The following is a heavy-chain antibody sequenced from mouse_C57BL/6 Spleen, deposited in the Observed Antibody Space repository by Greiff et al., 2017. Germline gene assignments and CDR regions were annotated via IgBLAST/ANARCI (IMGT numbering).Heavy chain of an antibody. CDR3: ARSPLDY. Sequence: VQVVESGPELVKPGASVKISCKASGYAFSSSWMNWVKQRPGKGLEWIGRIYPGDGDTNYNGKFKGKATLTADKSSSTAYMQLSSLTSEDSAVYFCARSPLDYWGQGTTLTVSS. V-gene: IGHV1-82*01. J-gene: IGHJ2*01. CDR1: GYAFSSSW. CDR2: IYPGDGDT.